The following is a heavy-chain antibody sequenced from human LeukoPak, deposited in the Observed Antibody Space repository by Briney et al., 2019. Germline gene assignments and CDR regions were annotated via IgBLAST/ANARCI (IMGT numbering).Heavy chain of an antibody. J-gene: IGHJ5*02. CDR3: APDRGYIAAAGGWFDP. CDR2: IRYDGSNK. CDR1: GFTFSSYG. V-gene: IGHV3-30*02. Sequence: PGGSLRLSCAASGFTFSSYGMHWVRQAPGKGLEWVAFIRYDGSNKYYADSVKGRFTISRDNSKNTLYLQMNSLRAEDTAVYHCAPDRGYIAAAGGWFDPWGQGTLVTVSS. D-gene: IGHD6-13*01.